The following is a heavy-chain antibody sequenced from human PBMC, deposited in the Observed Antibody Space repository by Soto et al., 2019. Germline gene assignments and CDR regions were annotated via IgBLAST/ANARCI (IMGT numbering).Heavy chain of an antibody. J-gene: IGHJ4*02. V-gene: IGHV3-23*01. CDR3: AKCLTVVPAAMLIVF. CDR2: ISGSGGST. Sequence: GGSLRLSCAASGFTFNIYAMSWVRQAPGKGLEWVSAISGSGGSTYYADSVKGRFTISRDNSKNTLYLQMNSLRAEDTAVYYCAKCLTVVPAAMLIVFWGPGTLVTVSS. CDR1: GFTFNIYA. D-gene: IGHD2-2*01.